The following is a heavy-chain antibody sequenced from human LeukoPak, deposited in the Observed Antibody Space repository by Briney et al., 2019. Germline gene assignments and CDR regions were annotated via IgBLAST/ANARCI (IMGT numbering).Heavy chain of an antibody. CDR3: ATDPREVGAPYNSFDP. CDR1: GYTYTTYD. CDR2: MNPNSGNT. J-gene: IGHJ5*02. D-gene: IGHD1-26*01. Sequence: ASVKVSCKASGYTYTTYDINWVRQATGQGLEWMGWMNPNSGNTGYAQKFQGRVTMTRNTSISTAYLELSRLRSDDTAVYYCATDPREVGAPYNSFDPWGQGTLVTVSS. V-gene: IGHV1-8*01.